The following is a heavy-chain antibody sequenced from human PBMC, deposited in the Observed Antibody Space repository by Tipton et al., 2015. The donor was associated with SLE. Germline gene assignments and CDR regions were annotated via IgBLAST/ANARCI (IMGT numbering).Heavy chain of an antibody. CDR3: ARDRNYYGMDV. J-gene: IGHJ6*02. CDR1: GGSISSGGYS. Sequence: TLSLTCTVSGGSISSGGYSWSWIRQPPGKGLEWIGYIYHSGSTYYNPSLKSRVTISVDKSTDQFSLKLSSVTAADTAVYYCARDRNYYGMDVWGQGTTVTVSS. V-gene: IGHV4-30-2*01. CDR2: IYHSGST.